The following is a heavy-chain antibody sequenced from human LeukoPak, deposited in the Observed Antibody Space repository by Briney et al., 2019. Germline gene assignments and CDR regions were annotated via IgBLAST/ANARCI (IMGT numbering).Heavy chain of an antibody. CDR1: GFTFSSYG. J-gene: IGHJ4*02. D-gene: IGHD3-10*01. CDR3: ATWRGSGSYGGYFDY. V-gene: IGHV3-30*03. Sequence: GGSLRLSCAASGFTFSSYGMHWVRQAPGKGLEWVAVISYDGSNKYYADSVKGRFTISRDNSKNTLYLQMNSLRVEDTAIYYCATWRGSGSYGGYFDYWGQGTPVTVSS. CDR2: ISYDGSNK.